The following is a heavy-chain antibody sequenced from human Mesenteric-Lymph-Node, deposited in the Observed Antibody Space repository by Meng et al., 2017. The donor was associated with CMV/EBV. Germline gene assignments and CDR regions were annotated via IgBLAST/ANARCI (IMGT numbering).Heavy chain of an antibody. Sequence: FTSYPIPWVRQAHGQRLGWMGWINAGNGNTKYSQKFQGRVTITRDTSASTAYMELSSMRSEDPAVYYCARDHLDYDFWSGYYTTKFDPWGQGTLVTVSS. CDR1: FTSYP. V-gene: IGHV1-3*01. J-gene: IGHJ5*02. D-gene: IGHD3-3*01. CDR2: INAGNGNT. CDR3: ARDHLDYDFWSGYYTTKFDP.